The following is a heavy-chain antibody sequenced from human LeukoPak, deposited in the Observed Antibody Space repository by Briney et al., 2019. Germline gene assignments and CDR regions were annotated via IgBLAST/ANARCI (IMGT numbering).Heavy chain of an antibody. J-gene: IGHJ3*02. D-gene: IGHD3-16*01. CDR2: IYPADSAT. CDR3: ASRGTTSDAFDI. V-gene: IGHV5-51*01. Sequence: GESLKISCKGAGYSFPNYWIAWVRQMPGKGLEWVGIIYPADSATRDSTSFQGEVTITADKSISTAYLQWSSLKDAAAAIYYAASRGTTSDAFDIWGQGTMVTVSS. CDR1: GYSFPNYW.